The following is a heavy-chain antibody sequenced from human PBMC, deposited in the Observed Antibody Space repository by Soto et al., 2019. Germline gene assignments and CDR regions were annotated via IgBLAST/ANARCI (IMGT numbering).Heavy chain of an antibody. V-gene: IGHV1-8*01. D-gene: IGHD2-15*01. CDR3: ARRLIRWWSWFDP. Sequence: QVQLVQSGAEVKKPGASVKVSCKASGYTFTSYDINWVRQATGQGLEWMGWMNPNSGNTGYAQKFQGRVTMTRNTSISTAYTELSSLRYEDTAVYYCARRLIRWWSWFDPWGQGTLVTVSS. CDR1: GYTFTSYD. J-gene: IGHJ5*02. CDR2: MNPNSGNT.